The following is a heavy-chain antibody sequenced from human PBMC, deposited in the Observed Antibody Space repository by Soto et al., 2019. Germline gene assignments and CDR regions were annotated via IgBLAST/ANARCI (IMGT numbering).Heavy chain of an antibody. V-gene: IGHV2-5*02. CDR1: GFSLSTSGVS. D-gene: IGHD3-22*01. CDR3: AHRLASPYYYRSRGYSFAY. J-gene: IGHJ4*02. CDR2: IYWDNDK. Sequence: SGPTLVNPTQTLTLTCTFSGFSLSTSGVSVGWIRQPPGKALEWLALIYWDNDKYYSPSLKSRLTITKDTSKNQVVLTMTNMDPVDTATYYCAHRLASPYYYRSRGYSFAYWGQGTLVTVSS.